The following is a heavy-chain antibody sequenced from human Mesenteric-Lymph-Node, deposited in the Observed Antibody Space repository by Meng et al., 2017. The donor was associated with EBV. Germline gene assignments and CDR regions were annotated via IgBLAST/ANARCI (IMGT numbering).Heavy chain of an antibody. CDR3: VGGVAADGSVDY. V-gene: IGHV4-30-4*01. Sequence: QVQLQESRPGLVKPSQTLSLSCAVSGGSISSGGYYWSWIRQPPGKGLEWIGYIYYSGDTYYNPSLKSRVTISVDTSKNQFSLKLSSVTAADTAVYYCVGGVAADGSVDYWGQGTLVTVFS. CDR2: IYYSGDT. CDR1: GGSISSGGYY. D-gene: IGHD6-13*01. J-gene: IGHJ4*02.